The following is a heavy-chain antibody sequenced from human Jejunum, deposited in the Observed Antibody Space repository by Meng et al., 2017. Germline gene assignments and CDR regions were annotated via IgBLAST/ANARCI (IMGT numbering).Heavy chain of an antibody. V-gene: IGHV1-69*05. CDR1: GGTFSSFA. J-gene: IGHJ4*02. D-gene: IGHD3-22*01. CDR3: ASSRISSGYYYAPDY. CDR2: IIPLFGTP. Sequence: SVKVSCKAAGGTFSSFAISWVRQAPGQGLEWMGGIIPLFGTPLYAQKFQGRVTITTDESTTTAYMDLSSLGSEDTAVYYCASSRISSGYYYAPDYWGQGMLVPVSS.